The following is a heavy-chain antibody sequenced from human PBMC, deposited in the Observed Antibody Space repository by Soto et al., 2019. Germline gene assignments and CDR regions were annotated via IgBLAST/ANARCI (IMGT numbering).Heavy chain of an antibody. Sequence: EVQLVESGGGLVKPGGSLRLSCAASGFTVSGHSMNWVRQAPGKGLEWVSSISSTSTFIYYTDSVKGRFTISRDNAKNSLYLQMNRLRAEDTAVYYCARGDSVTTVTTIDYWGQGSLVTVSS. CDR3: ARGDSVTTVTTIDY. D-gene: IGHD4-17*01. V-gene: IGHV3-21*02. J-gene: IGHJ4*02. CDR2: ISSTSTFI. CDR1: GFTVSGHS.